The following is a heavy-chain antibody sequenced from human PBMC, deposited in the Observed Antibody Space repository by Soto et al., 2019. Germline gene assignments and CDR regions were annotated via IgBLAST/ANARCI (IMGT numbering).Heavy chain of an antibody. Sequence: GGSLRLSCAASGFTFSSYWMSWVRQAPGKGLEWVANIKQDGSEKYYVDSVKGRFTISRDNAKNSLYLQMNSLRAEDTAVYYCARDRFLEGGYYYYGMDVWGQGTTVTVSS. CDR3: ARDRFLEGGYYYYGMDV. CDR1: GFTFSSYW. V-gene: IGHV3-7*05. CDR2: IKQDGSEK. D-gene: IGHD3-3*01. J-gene: IGHJ6*02.